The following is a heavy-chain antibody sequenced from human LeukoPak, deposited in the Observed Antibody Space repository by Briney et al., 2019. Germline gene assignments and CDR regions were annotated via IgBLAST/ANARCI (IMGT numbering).Heavy chain of an antibody. J-gene: IGHJ4*02. CDR3: ASGEVYAMSLWY. D-gene: IGHD2-8*01. Sequence: GGSLRLSCAASGFTFSSYWMHWVRQAPGKGLVWVSRINSDGSSTSYADSVKGRFTISRGNAKNTLYLQMNSLRAEDTAVYYCASGEVYAMSLWYWGQGTLVTVSS. CDR1: GFTFSSYW. CDR2: INSDGSST. V-gene: IGHV3-74*01.